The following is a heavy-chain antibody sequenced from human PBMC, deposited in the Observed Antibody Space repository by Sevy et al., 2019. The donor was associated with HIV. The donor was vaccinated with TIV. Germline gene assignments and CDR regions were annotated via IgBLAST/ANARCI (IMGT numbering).Heavy chain of an antibody. CDR1: GYTFTGYY. V-gene: IGHV1-2*02. CDR2: INPNSGGT. J-gene: IGHJ3*02. CDR3: ARESGYSYGKDAFDI. D-gene: IGHD5-18*01. Sequence: ASVKVSCKASGYTFTGYYMHWVRQAPGQGLEWMGWINPNSGGTNYAQKFQGRVTMTRDTSISTAYMELSRLRSDDTAVYYCARESGYSYGKDAFDIWGQGTMVTVSS.